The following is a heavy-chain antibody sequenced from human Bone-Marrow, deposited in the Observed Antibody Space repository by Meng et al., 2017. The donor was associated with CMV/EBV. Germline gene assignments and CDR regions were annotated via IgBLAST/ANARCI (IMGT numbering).Heavy chain of an antibody. V-gene: IGHV1-69*04. CDR2: IIPILGIA. CDR1: GYTFTGYY. D-gene: IGHD6-6*01. CDR3: ARDKQLVLETHRYYGMDV. Sequence: SAKVSCKASGYTFTGYYMHWVRQAPGQGLEWMGRIIPILGIANYAQKFQGRVTITADKSTSTAYMELSSLRSEDTAVYYCARDKQLVLETHRYYGMDVWGQGTTVTVSS. J-gene: IGHJ6*02.